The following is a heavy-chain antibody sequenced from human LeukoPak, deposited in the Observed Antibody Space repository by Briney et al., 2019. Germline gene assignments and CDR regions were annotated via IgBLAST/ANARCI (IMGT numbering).Heavy chain of an antibody. V-gene: IGHV1-18*01. Sequence: ASVKVSCKASGYIFSTYGLSWVRQAPGQGLEWMGWISANSVRSNYAQRLHDRVTMTSDTSTSTGYMDPRNLRSDDTAVYYYARGVYMDVWGTGTTVTVSS. CDR1: GYIFSTYG. J-gene: IGHJ6*03. CDR2: ISANSVRS. CDR3: ARGVYMDV.